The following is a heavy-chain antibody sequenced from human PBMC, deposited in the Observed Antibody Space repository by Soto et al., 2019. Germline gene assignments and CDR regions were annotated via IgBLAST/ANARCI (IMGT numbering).Heavy chain of an antibody. CDR2: IWYDGSNK. D-gene: IGHD2-15*01. V-gene: IGHV3-33*01. Sequence: QVQLVESGGGVVQPGRSLRLSCAASGFTFSSHGMHWVRQAPGKGLEWVAVIWYDGSNKYYADSVKGRFTISRDDSKNVVYLQMNSLRAEDTAVYYCVREGWYSIQAPYWGQGTLVTVSS. CDR1: GFTFSSHG. J-gene: IGHJ4*02. CDR3: VREGWYSIQAPY.